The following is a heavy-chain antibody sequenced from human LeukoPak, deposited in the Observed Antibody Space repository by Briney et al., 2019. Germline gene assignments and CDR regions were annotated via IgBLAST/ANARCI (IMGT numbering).Heavy chain of an antibody. Sequence: SVKVSCKASGGTFSSYAISWVRQAPGQGLEWMGGIIPIFGTANYAQKFQGRVTITTDESTSTAYMELSSLRSEDTAVYYCSSSGRNYDFWSGYFNYWGQGTLVTVSS. D-gene: IGHD3-3*01. CDR3: SSSGRNYDFWSGYFNY. CDR2: IIPIFGTA. CDR1: GGTFSSYA. J-gene: IGHJ4*02. V-gene: IGHV1-69*05.